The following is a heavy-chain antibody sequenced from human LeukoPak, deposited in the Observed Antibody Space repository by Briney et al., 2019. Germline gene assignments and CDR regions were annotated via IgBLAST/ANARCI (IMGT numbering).Heavy chain of an antibody. CDR1: GFTFSSYD. CDR2: IGTAGDT. CDR3: ARGDYGSGIVSFDY. V-gene: IGHV3-13*01. D-gene: IGHD3-10*01. Sequence: GGSLRVSCAASGFTFSSYDMCWGRQATGKSLEWVSAIGTAGDTYYPGSVKGRFTISRENAKNSLYLQMNSLRAGDTAVYYCARGDYGSGIVSFDYWGQGTLVTVSS. J-gene: IGHJ4*02.